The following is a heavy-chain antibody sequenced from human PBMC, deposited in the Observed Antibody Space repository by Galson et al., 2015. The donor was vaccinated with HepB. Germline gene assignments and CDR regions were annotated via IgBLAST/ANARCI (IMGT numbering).Heavy chain of an antibody. CDR3: ARLGRGRVDGAFDI. D-gene: IGHD3-16*01. J-gene: IGHJ3*02. Sequence: TLSLTCAVSGGSISSGGYSWSWIRQPPGKGLEWIGYIYHSGSTYYNPSLKSRVTISVDRSKNQFSLKLSSVTAADTAVYYCARLGRGRVDGAFDIWGQGTMVTVSS. V-gene: IGHV4-30-2*01. CDR2: IYHSGST. CDR1: GGSISSGGYS.